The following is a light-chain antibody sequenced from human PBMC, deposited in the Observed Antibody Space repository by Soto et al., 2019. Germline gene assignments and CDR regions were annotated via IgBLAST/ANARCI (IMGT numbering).Light chain of an antibody. V-gene: IGKV1-5*03. Sequence: DIQMTQSPSTLSASVGDRVTITCRASQSISSWLAWYQQKPGKAPKLLIYKASSLESGVPSRFRGSGSGTEFTLTISSLQPDDFATYYCQQYNSYSFLFTFGPGTKVDIK. CDR2: KAS. CDR1: QSISSW. J-gene: IGKJ3*01. CDR3: QQYNSYSFLFT.